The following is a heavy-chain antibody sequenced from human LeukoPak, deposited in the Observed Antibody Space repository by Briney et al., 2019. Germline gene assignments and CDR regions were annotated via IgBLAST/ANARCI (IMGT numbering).Heavy chain of an antibody. CDR3: ARTSSGYYSLFDY. D-gene: IGHD3-22*01. Sequence: SETLSLTCSVSGGSVSIGNYFWGWIRQPPGKGLEWIGNINYIGSTAYNPSLKSRATMSVDTSKNQFSLKMTSVTAADTAVYYCARTSSGYYSLFDYWGQGTLVTVSS. J-gene: IGHJ4*02. V-gene: IGHV4-39*01. CDR2: INYIGST. CDR1: GGSVSIGNYF.